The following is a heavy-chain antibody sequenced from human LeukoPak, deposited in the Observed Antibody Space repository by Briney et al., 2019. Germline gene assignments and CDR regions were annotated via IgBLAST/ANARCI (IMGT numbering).Heavy chain of an antibody. J-gene: IGHJ4*02. Sequence: GGSLKLSCAASGFTFSGSAMQWVRQASGKGLEWVGRIRSKANSYATAYAASVKGRFTISRDDSKNTAYLQVNSLKTEDTAVYYCTRHKSGSGYSHDPFDYWGQGTLVTVSS. D-gene: IGHD3-22*01. V-gene: IGHV3-73*01. CDR3: TRHKSGSGYSHDPFDY. CDR1: GFTFSGSA. CDR2: IRSKANSYAT.